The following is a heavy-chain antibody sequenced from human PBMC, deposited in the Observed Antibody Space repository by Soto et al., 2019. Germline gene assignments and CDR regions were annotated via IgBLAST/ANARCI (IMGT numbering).Heavy chain of an antibody. CDR3: VRFSTMVRGECYGRDS. CDR2: IDPSDSYT. D-gene: IGHD3-10*01. CDR1: GYSFTSYW. J-gene: IGHJ6*02. V-gene: IGHV5-10-1*01. Sequence: GESLKISCKGSGYSFTSYWISWVRQMPGKGLEWMGRIDPSDSYTNYSPSFQGHVTISADKSISTAYLQWSSLKASDTAMYYCVRFSTMVRGECYGRDSWVQGPTVTAP.